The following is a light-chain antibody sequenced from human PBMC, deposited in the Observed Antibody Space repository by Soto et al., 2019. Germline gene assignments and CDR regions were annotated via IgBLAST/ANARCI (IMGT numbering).Light chain of an antibody. J-gene: IGKJ1*01. CDR3: HQRQSLPRT. CDR1: HAVNTR. Sequence: EIVLTQSPATLSSFPGDRVTLSCRASHAVNTRLAWYQHKPGQAPRLRIYLASNRAAGVPARFSGSGSGTDFTLTISDVEPEDFAVYYCHQRQSLPRTFGQGTTVDIK. CDR2: LAS. V-gene: IGKV3-11*01.